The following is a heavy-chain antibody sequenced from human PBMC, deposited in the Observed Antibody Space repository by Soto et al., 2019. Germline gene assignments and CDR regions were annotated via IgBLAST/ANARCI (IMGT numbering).Heavy chain of an antibody. CDR3: AGDYDFWSGYQYVMDV. CDR1: GGSISSGGYY. D-gene: IGHD3-3*01. J-gene: IGHJ6*02. V-gene: IGHV4-31*03. Sequence: SETLSLTCTVSGGSISSGGYYWSWIRQHPGKGLEWIGYIYYSGSTYYNPSLKSRVTISVDTSKNQFSLKLSSVTAADTAVYYCAGDYDFWSGYQYVMDVWGQGTTVIVSS. CDR2: IYYSGST.